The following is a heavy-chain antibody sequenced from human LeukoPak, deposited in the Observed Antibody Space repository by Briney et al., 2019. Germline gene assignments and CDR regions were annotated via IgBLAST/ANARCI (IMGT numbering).Heavy chain of an antibody. V-gene: IGHV1-2*02. CDR1: GFTFTGYY. J-gene: IGHJ4*02. CDR2: INPHSGGT. CDR3: VREGNELLSKNFDY. Sequence: PRASVKVSCTASGFTFTGYYIHWVRQAPGQGLEWMGYINPHSGGTNSPQKFQGRVTMTTDTSISAAYMELSSLISDDTAMYYCVREGNELLSKNFDYWGQGTLVTVSS. D-gene: IGHD2-21*02.